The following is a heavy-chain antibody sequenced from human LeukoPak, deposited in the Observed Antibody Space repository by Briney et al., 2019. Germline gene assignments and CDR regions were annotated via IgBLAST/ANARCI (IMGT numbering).Heavy chain of an antibody. CDR1: GFIFINYA. J-gene: IGHJ6*03. CDR2: FTGGGGGA. CDR3: ARGHNSGSYYYMDV. D-gene: IGHD6-19*01. Sequence: PGGSLRLSCAASGFIFINYAMTWVRQAPGKGPEWVSGFTGGGGGAYYADSVRGRFTISRDNSLNTLSLHMNSLRAEDTATYYCARGHNSGSYYYMDVWGRGTTVTVSS. V-gene: IGHV3-23*01.